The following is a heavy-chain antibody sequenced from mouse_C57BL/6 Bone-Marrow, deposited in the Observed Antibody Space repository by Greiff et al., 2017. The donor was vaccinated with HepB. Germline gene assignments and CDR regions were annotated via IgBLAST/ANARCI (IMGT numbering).Heavy chain of an antibody. CDR3: AKNNLARYAMDY. J-gene: IGHJ4*01. V-gene: IGHV2-5*01. Sequence: QVHVKQSGPGLVQPSQSLSITCTVSGFSLTSYGVHWVRQSPGKGLEWLGVIWRGGSTDYNAAFMSRLSITKDNSKSQVFFKMNSLQADDTAIYYCAKNNLARYAMDYWGQGTSVTVSS. CDR2: IWRGGST. CDR1: GFSLTSYG.